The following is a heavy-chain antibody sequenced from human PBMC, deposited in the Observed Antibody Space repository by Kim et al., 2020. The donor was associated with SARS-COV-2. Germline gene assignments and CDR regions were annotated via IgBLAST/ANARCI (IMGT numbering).Heavy chain of an antibody. Sequence: ASVKVSCKASGYTFARNNMHWVRQAPGQGLEWMGMINPKGGYTTYALKFQGRVTVTRDTSTSTVYMELSSLRSEDTAVYYCARDNTAWAFDYWGQGTLV. CDR2: INPKGGYT. CDR3: ARDNTAWAFDY. D-gene: IGHD2-21*02. J-gene: IGHJ4*02. CDR1: GYTFARNN. V-gene: IGHV1-46*01.